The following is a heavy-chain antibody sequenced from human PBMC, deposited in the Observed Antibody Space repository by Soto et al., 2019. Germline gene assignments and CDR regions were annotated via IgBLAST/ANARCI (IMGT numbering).Heavy chain of an antibody. CDR3: ARIWRRTDAFDI. Sequence: PGGSLRLSCAASGFTFSTYSMNWVRQAPGKGLEWVSYISSGSSTIYYADSVKGRFTISRDNAKNSLYLQMNSLRDEDTAVYYCARIWRRTDAFDIWGQGTMVTVSS. D-gene: IGHD3-10*01. CDR2: ISSGSSTI. CDR1: GFTFSTYS. J-gene: IGHJ3*02. V-gene: IGHV3-48*02.